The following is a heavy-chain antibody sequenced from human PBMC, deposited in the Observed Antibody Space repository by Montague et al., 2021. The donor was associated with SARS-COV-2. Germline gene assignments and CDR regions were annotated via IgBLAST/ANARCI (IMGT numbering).Heavy chain of an antibody. Sequence: QTLSLTCTVSGGSISSGDYYWNWIRQPPGKGLEWIAYTYNNDRTXYNPSLESRVSVSVDTSKNQFSLRLSSVTAADTAVYYCARVGGWSGAFWGQGTLVTVSS. CDR2: TYNNDRT. J-gene: IGHJ4*02. V-gene: IGHV4-30-4*01. D-gene: IGHD3/OR15-3a*01. CDR3: ARVGGWSGAF. CDR1: GGSISSGDYY.